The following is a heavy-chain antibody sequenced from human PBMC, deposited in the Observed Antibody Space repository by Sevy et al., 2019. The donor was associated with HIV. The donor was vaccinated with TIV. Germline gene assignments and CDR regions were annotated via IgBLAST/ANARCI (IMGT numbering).Heavy chain of an antibody. D-gene: IGHD2-2*01. CDR3: ARAGYCSSTSCPPRVAYYYYGMDV. CDR2: IYYSGST. Sequence: SETLSLTCTVSGGSISSYYWSWIRQPPGKGLEWIGYIYYSGSTNYNPSPKSRVTISVDTSKNQFSLKLSSVTAADTAVYYCARAGYCSSTSCPPRVAYYYYGMDVWGQGTTVTVSS. V-gene: IGHV4-59*01. CDR1: GGSISSYY. J-gene: IGHJ6*02.